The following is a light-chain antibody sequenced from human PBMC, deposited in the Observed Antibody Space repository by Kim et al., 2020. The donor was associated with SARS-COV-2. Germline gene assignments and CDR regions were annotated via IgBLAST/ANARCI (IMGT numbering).Light chain of an antibody. CDR2: EDS. CDR3: YSTDSSGNHWV. J-gene: IGLJ3*02. Sequence: SYELTQPPSVSVSPGQTARITCSGDALPKKYAYWYQQKSGQAPVLVIYEDSKRPSGIPERFFGSSSGTMATLTISGAQVEDEADYYCYSTDSSGNHWVFGGGTQLTVL. CDR1: ALPKKY. V-gene: IGLV3-10*01.